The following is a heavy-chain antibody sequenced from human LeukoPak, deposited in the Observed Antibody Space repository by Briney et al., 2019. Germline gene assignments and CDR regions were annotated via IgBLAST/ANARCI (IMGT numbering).Heavy chain of an antibody. D-gene: IGHD3-3*01. CDR3: AKSSAYYDPGYFDY. V-gene: IGHV4-59*01. CDR2: IYYSGST. J-gene: IGHJ4*02. Sequence: SETLSLTCTVSGGSISSYYWSWIRQPPGKGLKWIGYIYYSGSTNYNPSLKSRVTISVDTSKNQFSLKLSSVTAADTAVYYCAKSSAYYDPGYFDYWGQGTLVTVSS. CDR1: GGSISSYY.